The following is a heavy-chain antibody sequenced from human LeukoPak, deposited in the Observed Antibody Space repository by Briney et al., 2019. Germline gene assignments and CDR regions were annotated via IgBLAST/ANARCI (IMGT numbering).Heavy chain of an antibody. D-gene: IGHD3-22*01. J-gene: IGHJ4*02. V-gene: IGHV4-61*08. CDR3: ARDAHYDSSGYYSASGFDY. CDR2: IYYSGST. Sequence: SQTLSLTCTVSGGSISSGDYYWSWIRQPPGKGLEWIGYIYYSGSTNYNPSLKSRVTISVDTSKNQFSLKLSSVTAADTAVYYCARDAHYDSSGYYSASGFDYWGQGTLVTVSS. CDR1: GGSISSGDYY.